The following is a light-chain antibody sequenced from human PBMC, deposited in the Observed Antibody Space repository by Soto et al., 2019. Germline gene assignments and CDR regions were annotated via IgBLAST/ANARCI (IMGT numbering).Light chain of an antibody. CDR1: SGDIGSYNR. J-gene: IGLJ1*01. Sequence: QSVLTQPPSVSAAPGQSITISCTGTSGDIGSYNRVSWYQQHPGEAPKLIIYEVTDRPSGVSNRFSGSKSGNTASLTISGLQAEDEAEYYCSSYTNINTRACVFGTGTKVTVL. V-gene: IGLV2-14*01. CDR3: SSYTNINTRACV. CDR2: EVT.